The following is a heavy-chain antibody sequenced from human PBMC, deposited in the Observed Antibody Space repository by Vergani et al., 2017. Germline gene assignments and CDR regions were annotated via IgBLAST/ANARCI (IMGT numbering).Heavy chain of an antibody. J-gene: IGHJ3*02. CDR1: GYTFTSYA. CDR3: ARALYYYDSSGYYDDAFDI. CDR2: INAGNGNT. V-gene: IGHV1-3*01. D-gene: IGHD3-22*01. Sequence: QVQLVQSGAEVKKPGASVKVSCKASGYTFTSYAMHWVRQAPGQRLEWMGWINAGNGNTKYSQKFQGRVTSTRDTSASTAYMELSSLRSEDTAVYYCARALYYYDSSGYYDDAFDIWGQGTMVTVSS.